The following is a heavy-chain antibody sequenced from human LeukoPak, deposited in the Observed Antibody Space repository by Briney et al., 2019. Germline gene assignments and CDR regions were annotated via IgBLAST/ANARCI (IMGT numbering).Heavy chain of an antibody. CDR1: GGTFSSYA. CDR3: ARDRGPEAHSGSYPFDY. CDR2: IIPIFGTA. D-gene: IGHD1-26*01. J-gene: IGHJ4*02. Sequence: ASVKVSCKASGGTFSSYAISWVRQAPGQGLEWMGGIIPIFGTANYAQKFQGRVTITTDESTSTAYMELSSLRSEDTAVYYCARDRGPEAHSGSYPFDYWGQGTLVTVSS. V-gene: IGHV1-69*05.